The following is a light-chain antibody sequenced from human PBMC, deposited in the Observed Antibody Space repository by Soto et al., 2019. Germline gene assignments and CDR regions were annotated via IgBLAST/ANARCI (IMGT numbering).Light chain of an antibody. J-gene: IGKJ1*01. CDR3: QQSYSTPWT. Sequence: DIQMTQSAAYLSASVRNRVTITCRTSQNIRGYLNWYQQKPGKAPKLLIYAASSLQSGIPSRFSGSGSETHFTLTISSLQPEDFATYYCQQSYSTPWTFGQGTKVDI. CDR1: QNIRGY. CDR2: AAS. V-gene: IGKV1-39*01.